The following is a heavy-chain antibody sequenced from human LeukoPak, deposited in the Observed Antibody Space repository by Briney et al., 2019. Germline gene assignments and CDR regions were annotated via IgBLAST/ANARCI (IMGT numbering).Heavy chain of an antibody. D-gene: IGHD1-26*01. V-gene: IGHV3-9*01. Sequence: PGRSLRLSCAASGFTFDDYAMHWVRQAPGKGLEWVSGISWNSGSIGYADSVKGRFTISRDNAKNTLYLQMNSLRAEDTAVYYCAREGWELLRIYVGWGQGTLVTVSS. J-gene: IGHJ4*02. CDR2: ISWNSGSI. CDR1: GFTFDDYA. CDR3: AREGWELLRIYVG.